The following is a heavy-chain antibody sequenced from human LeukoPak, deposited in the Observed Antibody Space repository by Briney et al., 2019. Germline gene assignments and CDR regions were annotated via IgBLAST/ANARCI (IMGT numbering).Heavy chain of an antibody. D-gene: IGHD3-10*01. J-gene: IGHJ4*02. Sequence: SQTLSLTCAISGDSVSSNSAARNWIRQSPSRGLEWLGRTYYRSKWYNDYAVSVKSRITINPDTSKNQSSLQLNSVTPEDTAVYYCAREGQNYYGSGSYYNVLYYFDYWGQGTLVTVSS. CDR1: GDSVSSNSAA. V-gene: IGHV6-1*01. CDR2: TYYRSKWYN. CDR3: AREGQNYYGSGSYYNVLYYFDY.